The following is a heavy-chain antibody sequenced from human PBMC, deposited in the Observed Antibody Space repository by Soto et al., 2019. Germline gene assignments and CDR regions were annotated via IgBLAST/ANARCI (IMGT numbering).Heavy chain of an antibody. Sequence: SETLSLTCTVSGGSISSDYWSWIRQPPGKGLEWIGYIYYSGSATYNPSLESRVTISVDTSKNQFSLKLRSVSAADTAVYYCSTNGSKANDFYNLGQGDVVTVSS. CDR1: GGSISSDY. CDR3: STNGSKANDFYN. CDR2: IYYSGSA. J-gene: IGHJ4*01. V-gene: IGHV4-59*08. D-gene: IGHD2-8*01.